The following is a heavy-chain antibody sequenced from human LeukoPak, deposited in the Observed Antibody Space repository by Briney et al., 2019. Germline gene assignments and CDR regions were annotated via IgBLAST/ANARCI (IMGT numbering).Heavy chain of an antibody. CDR3: ARGEYYGSGSWGY. J-gene: IGHJ4*02. Sequence: GASVKVSCKASGYSLISYDINWVRQAPGQGLEWMGWMNPNSGYTGYAQKFQGRVTFTRDTSISTAYMELSGLRSEDTAVYFCARGEYYGSGSWGYWGQGTLVTVSS. D-gene: IGHD3-10*01. CDR2: MNPNSGYT. CDR1: GYSLISYD. V-gene: IGHV1-8*01.